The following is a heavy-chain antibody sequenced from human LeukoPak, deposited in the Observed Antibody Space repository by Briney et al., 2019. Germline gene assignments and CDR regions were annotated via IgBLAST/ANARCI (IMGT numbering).Heavy chain of an antibody. CDR2: MSPGGGNI. CDR3: SSGRDIAVAGPGGYFDY. D-gene: IGHD6-19*01. V-gene: IGHV3-11*01. Sequence: GGSLRLSCAASGFSFSDYHMNWIRQAPGKGLEWISYMSPGGGNIYFADSVQGRFTLSRDNAKHSLDLQMNSLTAEDTVVYYCSSGRDIAVAGPGGYFDYWGQGTLVTVSS. CDR1: GFSFSDYH. J-gene: IGHJ4*02.